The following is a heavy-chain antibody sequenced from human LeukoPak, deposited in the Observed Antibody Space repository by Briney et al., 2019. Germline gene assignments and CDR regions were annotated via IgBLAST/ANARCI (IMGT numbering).Heavy chain of an antibody. D-gene: IGHD4-17*01. Sequence: GRSLRLSCAASGFTFSTYAMPWVRQAPGKGLEWVAVISYDGSNKFYADSVKGRFTISRDNSKNTLYLQMNSLRAEDTAVYYCARDYGDYDFVSLYYFDCWGQGTLVTVSS. CDR1: GFTFSTYA. CDR3: ARDYGDYDFVSLYYFDC. J-gene: IGHJ4*02. CDR2: ISYDGSNK. V-gene: IGHV3-30-3*01.